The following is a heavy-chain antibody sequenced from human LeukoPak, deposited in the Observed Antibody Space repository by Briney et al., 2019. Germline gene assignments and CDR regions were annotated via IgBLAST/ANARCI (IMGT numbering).Heavy chain of an antibody. CDR2: IGRSSRTI. CDR1: GFSFSNYS. V-gene: IGHV3-48*04. D-gene: IGHD1-26*01. CDR3: ARIIVGATGIDY. Sequence: GGSLRLSCAASGFSFSNYSMNWVRQAPGKGLEWVSYIGRSSRTIYYADSVKGRFTVSRDNAKNTLYLQMNSLRVEDMAVYYCARIIVGATGIDYWGQGTLVTVSS. J-gene: IGHJ4*02.